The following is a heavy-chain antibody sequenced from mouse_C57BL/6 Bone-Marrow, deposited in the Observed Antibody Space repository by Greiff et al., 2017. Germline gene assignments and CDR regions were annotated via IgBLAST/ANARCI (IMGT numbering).Heavy chain of an antibody. Sequence: VHVKQSGPELVKPGASVKMSCKASGYTFTDYNMHWVKQSHGKSLEWIGYINPNNGGTSYNQKFKGKATLTVNKSSSTAYMELRSLTSEDSAVYYCARWRLRQYFDYWGQGTTLTVSS. D-gene: IGHD2-2*01. CDR1: GYTFTDYN. J-gene: IGHJ2*01. V-gene: IGHV1-22*01. CDR3: ARWRLRQYFDY. CDR2: INPNNGGT.